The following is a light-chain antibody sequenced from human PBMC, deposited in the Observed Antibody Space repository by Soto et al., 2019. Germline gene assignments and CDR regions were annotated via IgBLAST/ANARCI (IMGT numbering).Light chain of an antibody. CDR2: GAS. CDR3: QPYNNWPPGT. V-gene: IGKV3-15*01. Sequence: ELVMTQSPATLSVSPGERATLSGRASQSVSSNLAWYQQKPGQAPRLLIYGASTRATGIPARFSGSGSGTEFNLTISSLQSEDFAVYYCQPYNNWPPGTFGQGTKVEIK. J-gene: IGKJ1*01. CDR1: QSVSSN.